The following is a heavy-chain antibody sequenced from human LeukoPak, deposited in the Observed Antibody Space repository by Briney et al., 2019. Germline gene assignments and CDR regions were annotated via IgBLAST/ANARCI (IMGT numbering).Heavy chain of an antibody. CDR1: GFTFSSYG. V-gene: IGHV3-23*01. D-gene: IGHD5-18*01. J-gene: IGHJ4*02. CDR2: ISGCGGKT. CDR3: AKDRLDTAMVTGDYDY. Sequence: GGTLRLPCAASGFTFSSYGMSWVRQAPGKGGEGVSGISGCGGKTYYEDSVKGRFTISRDNAKNTLYLQRNSLRAEDTAAYYCAKDRLDTAMVTGDYDYWGQGTLVTVSS.